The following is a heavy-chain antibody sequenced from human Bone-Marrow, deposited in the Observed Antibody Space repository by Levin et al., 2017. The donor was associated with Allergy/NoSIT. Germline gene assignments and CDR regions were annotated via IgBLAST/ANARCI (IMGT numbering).Heavy chain of an antibody. V-gene: IGHV3-48*03. CDR2: ISSSGSTI. CDR3: ARSGYGDPHVDY. Sequence: GGSLRLSCAASGFTFSSYEMNWVRQAPGKGLEWVSYISSSGSTIYYADSVKGRFTISRDNAKNSLYLQMNSLRAEDTAVYYCARSGYGDPHVDYWGQGTLVTVSS. D-gene: IGHD4-17*01. CDR1: GFTFSSYE. J-gene: IGHJ4*02.